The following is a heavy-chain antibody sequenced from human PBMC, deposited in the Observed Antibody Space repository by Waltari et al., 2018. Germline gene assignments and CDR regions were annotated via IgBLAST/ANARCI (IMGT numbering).Heavy chain of an antibody. D-gene: IGHD2-21*01. CDR1: GFTFSSYG. CDR2: IWYDGSNK. Sequence: QVQLVESGGGVVQPGRSLRLSCAASGFTFSSYGMHWVRQATGKGREGVAVIWYDGSNKYYADSGKGRFTISRDNSKNTLYLQMNSLRAEDTAMYYCAKDHGAYCGGDCYSSLPFYWGQGTLVTVSS. V-gene: IGHV3-30*18. J-gene: IGHJ4*02. CDR3: AKDHGAYCGGDCYSSLPFY.